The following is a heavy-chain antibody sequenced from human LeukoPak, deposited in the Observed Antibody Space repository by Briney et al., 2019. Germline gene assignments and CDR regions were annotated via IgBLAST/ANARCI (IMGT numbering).Heavy chain of an antibody. V-gene: IGHV1-2*02. CDR3: AGNTAVAGSPQGLPSLDV. Sequence: ASVKVSCKASGYTFTGYYMHWVRQAPGQGLEWMGWINPNSGGTNYAQKFQGRVTMTRGTSISTAYMERSRLRSDDTAVYYCAGNTAVAGSPQGLPSLDVWGKGTTVTVSS. J-gene: IGHJ6*04. CDR2: INPNSGGT. D-gene: IGHD6-19*01. CDR1: GYTFTGYY.